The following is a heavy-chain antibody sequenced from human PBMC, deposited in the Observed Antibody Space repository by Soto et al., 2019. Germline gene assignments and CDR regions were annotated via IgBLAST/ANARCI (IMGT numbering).Heavy chain of an antibody. CDR1: GFTFSSYA. Sequence: EVQLLESGGGLVQPGGSLRLSCAASGFTFSSYAMSWVRQAPGKGLEWVSAISGSGGSTYYADSVKGRFTISRDNSKNSLYLQMNSLRAEDTAVYYCAKNVWGITIFGGMDVWGQGTTVTVSS. CDR3: AKNVWGITIFGGMDV. CDR2: ISGSGGST. V-gene: IGHV3-23*01. D-gene: IGHD3-9*01. J-gene: IGHJ6*02.